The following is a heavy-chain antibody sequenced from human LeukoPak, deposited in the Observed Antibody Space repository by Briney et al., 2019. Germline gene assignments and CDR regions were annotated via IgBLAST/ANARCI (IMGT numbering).Heavy chain of an antibody. J-gene: IGHJ4*02. D-gene: IGHD5-24*01. CDR2: ISGSGGGT. Sequence: GWSLRLSCAASGFTFSSYAMTWVRQAPGKGLEWVSAISGSGGGTYYVDSVKGRFTISRDNSKNTLYLQMNSLRAEDTAEYFCAKGLRDGYNQYFDYWGQGTLVTVSS. CDR1: GFTFSSYA. V-gene: IGHV3-23*01. CDR3: AKGLRDGYNQYFDY.